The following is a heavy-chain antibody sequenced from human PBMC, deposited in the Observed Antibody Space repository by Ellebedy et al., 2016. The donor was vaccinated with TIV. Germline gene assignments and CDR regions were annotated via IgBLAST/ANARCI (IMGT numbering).Heavy chain of an antibody. D-gene: IGHD2-8*01. CDR3: ARAPEGIKILSPDY. Sequence: GGSLRLSCAASGFIFSNYAIYWVRQAPGKGLEWVAVISYDGSEKYYADSVKGRFTISRDNSKNPVSLQMNSLGSEDTAVYYCARAPEGIKILSPDYWGQGTLVTVSS. CDR1: GFIFSNYA. CDR2: ISYDGSEK. J-gene: IGHJ4*02. V-gene: IGHV3-30-3*01.